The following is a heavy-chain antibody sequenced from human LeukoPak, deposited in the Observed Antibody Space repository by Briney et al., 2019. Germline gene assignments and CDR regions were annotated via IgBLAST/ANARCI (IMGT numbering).Heavy chain of an antibody. CDR1: GVSISSYY. V-gene: IGHV4-59*01. D-gene: IGHD6-19*01. J-gene: IGHJ4*02. Sequence: SETLSLTCTVSGVSISSYYWSWIRQPPGKGLEWIGYIYYSGSTNYNPSLKSRVTISVDTSKNQFSLKLSSVTAADTAVYYCAFIAVAGTVDYWGQGTLVTVSS. CDR3: AFIAVAGTVDY. CDR2: IYYSGST.